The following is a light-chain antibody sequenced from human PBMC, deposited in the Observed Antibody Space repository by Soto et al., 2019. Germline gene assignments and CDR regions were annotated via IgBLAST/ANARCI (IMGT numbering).Light chain of an antibody. Sequence: QSALTQPPSASGSPGQSVTISCTGTSGDIGGYDYVSWYQQHPGKAPKLMIYEVTMRPLGVPDRFSGSKSGNTASLTVSGLQAEDEADYYCSSYAGSNNPYVFGTGTKLTVL. CDR2: EVT. V-gene: IGLV2-8*01. J-gene: IGLJ1*01. CDR3: SSYAGSNNPYV. CDR1: SGDIGGYDY.